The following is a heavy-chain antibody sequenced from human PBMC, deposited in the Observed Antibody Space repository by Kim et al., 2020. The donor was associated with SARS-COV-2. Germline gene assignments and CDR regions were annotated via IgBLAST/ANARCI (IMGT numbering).Heavy chain of an antibody. CDR2: ISSNGGST. J-gene: IGHJ5*02. D-gene: IGHD2-15*01. CDR1: GFTFSSYA. CDR3: VKDLGVVKSRLPNWFDP. Sequence: GGSLRLSCSASGFTFSSYAMHWVRQAPGKGLEYVSAISSNGGSTYYADSVKGRFTISRDNSKNTLYLQMSSLRAEDTAVYYCVKDLGVVKSRLPNWFDPWGQGTLVTVSS. V-gene: IGHV3-64D*06.